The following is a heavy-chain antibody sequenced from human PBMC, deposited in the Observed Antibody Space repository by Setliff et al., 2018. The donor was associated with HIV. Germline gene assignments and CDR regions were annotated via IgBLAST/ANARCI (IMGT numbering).Heavy chain of an antibody. CDR2: VYYSGST. J-gene: IGHJ3*02. CDR3: ARGMYYYDSSGYDTFDI. Sequence: SETLSLTCIGSGGSISSSSYYWGWMRQPPGKGLEWIGTVYYSGSTYYNPSLKSRVTISVDKSIKTAYLQWNSLKASDTAMYYCARGMYYYDSSGYDTFDIWGQGTMVTVSS. V-gene: IGHV4-39*07. CDR1: GGSISSSSYY. D-gene: IGHD3-22*01.